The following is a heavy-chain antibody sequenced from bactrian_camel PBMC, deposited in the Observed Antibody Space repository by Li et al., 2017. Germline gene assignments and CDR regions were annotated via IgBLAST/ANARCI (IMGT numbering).Heavy chain of an antibody. Sequence: HVQLVESGGGSVRAGGSLKLSCVYSGYAGTITTIGWFRQAPEKEREGVASIYSARGRTCYADSVKGRFTISQDNATNTVYLQMNSLKPEDTAMYYCAAEVGCFSGGYNYWGQGTQVTVS. V-gene: IGHV3S63*01. CDR3: AAEVGCFSGGYNY. J-gene: IGHJ4*01. CDR1: GYAGTITT. D-gene: IGHD3*01. CDR2: IYSARGRT.